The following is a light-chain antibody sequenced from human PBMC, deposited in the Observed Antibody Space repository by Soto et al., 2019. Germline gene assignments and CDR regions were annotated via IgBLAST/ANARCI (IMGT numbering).Light chain of an antibody. CDR1: ESVSGSY. CDR3: QQYGSSPLT. V-gene: IGKV3-20*01. J-gene: IGKJ5*01. CDR2: GAS. Sequence: EIVLTQSPGTLSLSPGERATLSCRASESVSGSYLAWYQQKPGQAPRLLIYGASSRATGIPDSFSGSGSGTDFTLTISRLEPEDFAVYYCQQYGSSPLTFGQGTRLEIK.